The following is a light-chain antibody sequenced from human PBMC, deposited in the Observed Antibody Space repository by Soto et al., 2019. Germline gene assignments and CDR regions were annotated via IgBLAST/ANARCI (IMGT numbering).Light chain of an antibody. CDR3: SSYAGSNNFV. CDR2: DVS. CDR1: SSDVGGYNY. V-gene: IGLV2-8*01. Sequence: QSALTQPPSASGSPGQSVTISCTGTSSDVGGYNYVSWYQQHPGKAPKLMIYDVSKRPSGVPDHFSGSKSGNTASLTVSGLQAEDEADYYCSSYAGSNNFVFGTGTKLTVL. J-gene: IGLJ1*01.